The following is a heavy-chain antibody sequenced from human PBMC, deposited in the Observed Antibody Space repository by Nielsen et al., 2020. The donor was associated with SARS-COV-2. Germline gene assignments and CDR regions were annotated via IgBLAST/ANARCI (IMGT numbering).Heavy chain of an antibody. Sequence: SVKVSCKASEDTFSSYSISWVRQAPGRGLEWMGGIIPVFDTSNYAQKFQGRVTITADESTSTAYMELSSLRSEDTAVYYCARGIQLWLRSDYWGQGTLVTVSS. J-gene: IGHJ4*02. CDR3: ARGIQLWLRSDY. V-gene: IGHV1-69*13. CDR1: EDTFSSYS. CDR2: IIPVFDTS. D-gene: IGHD5-18*01.